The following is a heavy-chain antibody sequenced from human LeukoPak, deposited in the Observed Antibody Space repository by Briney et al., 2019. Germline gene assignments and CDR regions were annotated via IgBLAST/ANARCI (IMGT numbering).Heavy chain of an antibody. CDR3: AKGYVRYFDY. CDR2: IHYDGSNK. D-gene: IGHD3-16*01. Sequence: PGGSLRLSCAASGFTFSSYGMHWVRQAPGKGLEWVAFIHYDGSNKYYADSVKGRFPISRDNSKNTLYLQMNSLRAEDTAVYYCAKGYVRYFDYWGQGTLVTVSS. CDR1: GFTFSSYG. V-gene: IGHV3-30*02. J-gene: IGHJ4*02.